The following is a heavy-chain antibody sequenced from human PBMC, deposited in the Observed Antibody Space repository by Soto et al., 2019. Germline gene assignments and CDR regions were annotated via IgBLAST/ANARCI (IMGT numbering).Heavy chain of an antibody. Sequence: EVQLVESGGGLVKPGGSLRLSCAASGFTFSSYSMNWVRQAPGKGLEWVSSISSSSSYIYYADSVKGRFTISRDNAKNSLYLQMNSLRAEDTAVYYCARDFYDVWSSGVGYYYYGMDVWGQGTTVTVSS. V-gene: IGHV3-21*01. CDR2: ISSSSSYI. D-gene: IGHD3-3*01. CDR1: GFTFSSYS. CDR3: ARDFYDVWSSGVGYYYYGMDV. J-gene: IGHJ6*02.